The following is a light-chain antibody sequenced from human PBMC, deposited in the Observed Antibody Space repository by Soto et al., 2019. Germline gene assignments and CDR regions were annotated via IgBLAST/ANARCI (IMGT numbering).Light chain of an antibody. CDR3: QHYGGMWA. CDR1: QPISSW. J-gene: IGKJ1*01. Sequence: DIQMTQSPPTLSASLGDRVTITCRASQPISSWLAWYHQKPGKAPKLLIYDASNLESGVPSRLSGSGSGTEFTLTISSLQPEDFATYWCQHYGGMWAFGQGTKVDIK. CDR2: DAS. V-gene: IGKV1-5*01.